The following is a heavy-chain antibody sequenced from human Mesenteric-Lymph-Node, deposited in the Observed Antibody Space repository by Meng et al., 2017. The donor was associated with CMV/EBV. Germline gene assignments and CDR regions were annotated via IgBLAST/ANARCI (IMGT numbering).Heavy chain of an antibody. Sequence: GGSLRLSCAASGFTFTSYAMTWVRQAPGKGLEWLSTISGSGGSTYYADSVEGRFTISRDNSKNTLCLQMNSLRAEDTAVYYCAKDHSWDSLYYFDYWGQGTLVTVSS. CDR3: AKDHSWDSLYYFDY. D-gene: IGHD1-26*01. CDR1: GFTFTSYA. V-gene: IGHV3-23*01. CDR2: ISGSGGST. J-gene: IGHJ4*02.